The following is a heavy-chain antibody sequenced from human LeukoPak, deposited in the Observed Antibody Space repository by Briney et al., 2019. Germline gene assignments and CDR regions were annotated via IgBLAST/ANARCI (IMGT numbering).Heavy chain of an antibody. D-gene: IGHD1-26*01. CDR2: INHSGST. V-gene: IGHV4-34*01. CDR1: GGSISSYY. CDR3: ARWEGGSYYDFDY. Sequence: SETLSLTCTVSGGSISSYYWSWIRQPPGKGLEWIGEINHSGSTNYNPSLKSRVTISVDTSKNQFSLKLSPVTAADTAVYYCARWEGGSYYDFDYWGQGTLVTVSS. J-gene: IGHJ4*02.